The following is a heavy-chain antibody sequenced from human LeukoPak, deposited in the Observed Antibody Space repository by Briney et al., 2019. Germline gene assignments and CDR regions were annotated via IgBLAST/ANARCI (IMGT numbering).Heavy chain of an antibody. J-gene: IGHJ4*02. D-gene: IGHD6-13*01. CDR3: AKAKHSSSWYLLDY. Sequence: GGSLRLSCAASGFTFSSYAMSWVRQAPGKGLEWVSAISGSGGSTYYADSVKGRFTISRDNSKNTLYLQMNSLRAEDTAVYYCAKAKHSSSWYLLDYWGQGTLVTVSP. CDR2: ISGSGGST. CDR1: GFTFSSYA. V-gene: IGHV3-23*01.